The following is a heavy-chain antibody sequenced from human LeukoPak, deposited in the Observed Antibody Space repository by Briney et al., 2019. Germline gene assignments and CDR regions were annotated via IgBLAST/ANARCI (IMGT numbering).Heavy chain of an antibody. J-gene: IGHJ4*02. CDR1: GYTFTGYS. CDR3: ATLVRGSNSYYPY. Sequence: ASVKVSCKASGYTFTGYSIHWVRQAPGQGLEWMGWINPNSGGTNYAQKFQGRVTMTRDTSISTAYMELSRLRSDDTAVYYCATLVRGSNSYYPYWGQGTLVTVSS. D-gene: IGHD3-10*01. V-gene: IGHV1-2*02. CDR2: INPNSGGT.